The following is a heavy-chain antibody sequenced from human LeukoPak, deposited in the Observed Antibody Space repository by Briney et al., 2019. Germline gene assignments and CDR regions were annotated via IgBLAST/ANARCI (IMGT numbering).Heavy chain of an antibody. J-gene: IGHJ4*02. V-gene: IGHV4-59*01. D-gene: IGHD3-3*01. CDR2: IYYSGST. Sequence: PSETLSLTCTVSGGSISSYYWSWLRQPPGKGLEWIGYIYYSGSTNYNPSLKSRVTISVDTSKNQFSLKLSSVTAADTAVYYCARFGIETIFGVVISYYFDYWGQGTLVTVSS. CDR3: ARFGIETIFGVVISYYFDY. CDR1: GGSISSYY.